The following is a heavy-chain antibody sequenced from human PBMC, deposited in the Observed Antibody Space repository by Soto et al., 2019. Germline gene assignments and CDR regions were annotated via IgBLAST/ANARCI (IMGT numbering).Heavy chain of an antibody. V-gene: IGHV4-59*01. CDR1: GGSISSYY. D-gene: IGHD2-2*01. Sequence: QVQLQESGPGLVKPSETLSLTCTVSGGSISSYYWSWIRQPPGKGLEWIGYIYYSGSTNYNPSLKSRVTISVDTSKNQFSLKLSSVTAADTAVYYCARVKIPAAPFDYWGQGTLVTVSS. CDR2: IYYSGST. CDR3: ARVKIPAAPFDY. J-gene: IGHJ4*02.